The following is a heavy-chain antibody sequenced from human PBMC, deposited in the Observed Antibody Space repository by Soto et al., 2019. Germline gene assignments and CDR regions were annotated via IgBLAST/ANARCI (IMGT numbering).Heavy chain of an antibody. CDR2: IHNSGGT. J-gene: IGHJ5*02. CDR1: GGSIRSDDYY. CDR3: ARIGTVLDIVTNNWFDP. V-gene: IGHV4-30-4*01. Sequence: SETLSLTCTVSGGSIRSDDYYWSWIRQPPGKGLEWIAYIHNSGGTYYNPSLRSRVTTSVDTSKNQFSLHLSSTTAADTAVYYCARIGTVLDIVTNNWFDPWGQGTLVTVSS. D-gene: IGHD1-26*01.